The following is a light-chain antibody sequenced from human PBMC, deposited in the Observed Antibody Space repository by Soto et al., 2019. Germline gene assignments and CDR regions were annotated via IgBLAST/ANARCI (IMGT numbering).Light chain of an antibody. V-gene: IGLV2-8*01. CDR3: CSLTTSHTYV. CDR1: KNDIGVYDF. CDR2: EVV. Sequence: QSALTQPPSASGSPGQSVTISCTGTKNDIGVYDFVSWYQHHPGKAPRLIIYEVVQRPSGVPDRFSGSKSGNSASLTISGLQADDEADYYCCSLTTSHTYVFGSGTKVTVL. J-gene: IGLJ1*01.